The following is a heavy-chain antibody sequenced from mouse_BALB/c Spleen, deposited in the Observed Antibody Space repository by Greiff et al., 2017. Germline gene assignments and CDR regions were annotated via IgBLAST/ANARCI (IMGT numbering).Heavy chain of an antibody. D-gene: IGHD1-1*01. CDR2: ISDGGSYT. Sequence: EVQGVESGGGLVKPGGSLKLSCAASGFTFSDYYMYWVRQTPEKRLEWVATISDGGSYTYYPDSVKGRFTISRDNAKNNLYLQMSSLKSEDTAMYYCARDYGRGYFDVWGAGTTVTVSS. J-gene: IGHJ1*01. CDR1: GFTFSDYY. CDR3: ARDYGRGYFDV. V-gene: IGHV5-4*02.